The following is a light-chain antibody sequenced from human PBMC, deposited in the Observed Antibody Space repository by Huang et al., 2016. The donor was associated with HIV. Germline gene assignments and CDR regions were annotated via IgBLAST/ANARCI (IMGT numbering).Light chain of an antibody. Sequence: DIQMTQSPSSLSAFVGDKVTITCRASENIRKYLNWYQQKPGKAPNLLLYAASSLQSGVPSRFSGSGTGTDFNLTINSLQPEDYATYFCQQSYNAPRTCGQGTKVEIK. CDR2: AAS. J-gene: IGKJ1*01. CDR3: QQSYNAPRT. CDR1: ENIRKY. V-gene: IGKV1-39*01.